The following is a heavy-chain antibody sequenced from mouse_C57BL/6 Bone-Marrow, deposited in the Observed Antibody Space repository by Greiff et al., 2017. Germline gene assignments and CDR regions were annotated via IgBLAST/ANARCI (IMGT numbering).Heavy chain of an antibody. CDR3: ASITTVVEVDY. D-gene: IGHD1-1*01. Sequence: VQLQQPGAELVKPGASVKLSCKASGYTFTSYWMHWVKQRPGQGLEWIGMIHPNSGSTNYNEKFKSKATLTVDKSSSTAYMQLSSLTSEDSAVXYCASITTVVEVDYWGQGTTLTVSS. V-gene: IGHV1-64*01. CDR2: IHPNSGST. CDR1: GYTFTSYW. J-gene: IGHJ2*01.